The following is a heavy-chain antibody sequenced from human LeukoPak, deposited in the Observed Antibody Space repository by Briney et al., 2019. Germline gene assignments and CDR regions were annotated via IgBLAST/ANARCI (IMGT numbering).Heavy chain of an antibody. D-gene: IGHD2/OR15-2a*01. CDR2: ISGSGGST. V-gene: IGHV3-23*01. J-gene: IGHJ4*02. CDR1: GFTFSSYG. CDR3: ARDLSPSY. Sequence: PGGSLRLSCAASGFTFSSYGMSWVRQAPGKGLEWVSAISGSGGSTYYADSVKVRFTISRDSSKNTLYLQMNSLRAEDTAVYYCARDLSPSYWGQGTLVTVSS.